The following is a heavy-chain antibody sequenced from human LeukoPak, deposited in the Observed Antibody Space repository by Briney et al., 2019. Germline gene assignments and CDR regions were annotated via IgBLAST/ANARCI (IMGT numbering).Heavy chain of an antibody. D-gene: IGHD2-2*01. CDR3: AKRYCTSTSCSFFDS. CDR1: GFTFSSYA. V-gene: IGHV3-23*01. J-gene: IGHJ4*02. Sequence: GGSLRLSCAASGFTFSSYAMGWVRQAPGKGLEWVSLISASGDTTYYADSVRGRFTISRDNSENTLYLQMNSLRAEDTAVYYCAKRYCTSTSCSFFDSWGQGTLVSVSS. CDR2: ISASGDTT.